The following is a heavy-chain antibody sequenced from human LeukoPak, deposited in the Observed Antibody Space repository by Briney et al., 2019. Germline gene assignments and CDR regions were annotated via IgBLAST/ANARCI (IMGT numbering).Heavy chain of an antibody. CDR1: GFTFSSYA. V-gene: IGHV3-21*01. J-gene: IGHJ4*02. CDR2: ISSSSSYI. D-gene: IGHD3-22*01. Sequence: PGGSLRLSCAASGFTFSSYAMSWVRQAPGKGLEWVSSISSSSSYIYYADSVKGRFTISRDNAKNSLYLQMNSLRAEDTAVYYCARAQLNYYDSSGYYPPFDYWGQGTLVTVSS. CDR3: ARAQLNYYDSSGYYPPFDY.